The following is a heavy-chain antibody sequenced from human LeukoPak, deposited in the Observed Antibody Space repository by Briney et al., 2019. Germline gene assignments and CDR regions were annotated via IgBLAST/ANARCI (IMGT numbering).Heavy chain of an antibody. Sequence: GASVKVSCKASGGTFSSYAISWVRQAPGQGLEWMGRIIPILGIANYAQKFQGRVTITADKSTSTAYMELSSLRSEDTAVYYCARARRYSSSWYQASDYYYGMDVWGQGTTVTV. D-gene: IGHD6-13*01. CDR3: ARARRYSSSWYQASDYYYGMDV. J-gene: IGHJ6*02. V-gene: IGHV1-69*04. CDR1: GGTFSSYA. CDR2: IIPILGIA.